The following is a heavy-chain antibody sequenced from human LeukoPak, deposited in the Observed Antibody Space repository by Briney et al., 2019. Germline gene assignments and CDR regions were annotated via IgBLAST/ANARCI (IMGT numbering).Heavy chain of an antibody. CDR3: AKSIVGVSGFGY. D-gene: IGHD1-26*01. CDR1: RFTFSSYA. CDR2: LSASGGST. V-gene: IGHV3-23*01. Sequence: GGSLRLSCAASRFTFSSYAMSWVRQAPGKGLEWVSALSASGGSTYYADSVKGRFTISRDNSKNMLYLQMNSLRAEDTAVYYCAKSIVGVSGFGYWGQGALVTVSS. J-gene: IGHJ4*02.